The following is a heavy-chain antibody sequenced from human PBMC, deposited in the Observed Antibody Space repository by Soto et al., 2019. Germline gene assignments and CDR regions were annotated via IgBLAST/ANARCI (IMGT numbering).Heavy chain of an antibody. CDR2: TYYRCKWWN. D-gene: IGHD3-3*01. J-gene: IGHJ5*02. CDR1: ADSDSSNSPA. V-gene: IGHV6-1*01. CDR3: AREGPGRITIRRGWFDP. Sequence: SQTLSLTFAISADSDSSNSPAWNWNRQSPLRGLAWLGKTYYRCKWWNDCAVTVKSLITINPDTSKNQSSPQLHSATTEDTAVYYCAREGPGRITIRRGWFDPWGQGTLVTVSS.